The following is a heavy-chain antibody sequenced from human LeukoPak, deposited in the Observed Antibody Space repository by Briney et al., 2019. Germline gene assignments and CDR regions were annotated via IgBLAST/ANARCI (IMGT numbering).Heavy chain of an antibody. J-gene: IGHJ4*02. CDR3: ARDGSSGWYGYFDY. V-gene: IGHV4-4*07. Sequence: SETLSLTCTVSGGSISSYYWSWIRQPAGKGLEWIGRIYTGGSTNYSPSLKSRVTMSVDTSKNQFSLKLSSVTAADTAVYYCARDGSSGWYGYFDYWGQGTLVTVSS. CDR2: IYTGGST. CDR1: GGSISSYY. D-gene: IGHD6-19*01.